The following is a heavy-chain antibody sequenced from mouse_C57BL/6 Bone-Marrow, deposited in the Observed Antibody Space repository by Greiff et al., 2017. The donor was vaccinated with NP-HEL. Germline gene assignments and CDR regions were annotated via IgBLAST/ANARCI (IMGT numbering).Heavy chain of an antibody. D-gene: IGHD2-3*01. CDR1: GYTFTEYT. Sequence: VMLVESGAELVKPGASVKLSCKASGYTFTEYTIHWVKQRSGQGLEWIGWFYPGSGSIKYNEKFKDKATLTADKSSSTVYMELSRLTSEDSAVYFCARHAYDGYSYYYAMDYWGQGTSVTVSS. J-gene: IGHJ4*01. V-gene: IGHV1-62-2*01. CDR3: ARHAYDGYSYYYAMDY. CDR2: FYPGSGSI.